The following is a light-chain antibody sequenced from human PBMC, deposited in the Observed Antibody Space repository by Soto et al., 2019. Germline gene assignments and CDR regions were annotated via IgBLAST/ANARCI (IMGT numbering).Light chain of an antibody. J-gene: IGKJ1*01. CDR2: WAS. Sequence: DIVMTQSPDSLAVSLGERATINCKCSQSVLYSSNNNNYLAWYQQKPGQPPKLLIYWASTRESGVPDRFSGSGSGTDFTLTISSLQAEDVAVYYCQQYYRTPWTFGQGTKVEIK. CDR3: QQYYRTPWT. CDR1: QSVLYSSNNNNY. V-gene: IGKV4-1*01.